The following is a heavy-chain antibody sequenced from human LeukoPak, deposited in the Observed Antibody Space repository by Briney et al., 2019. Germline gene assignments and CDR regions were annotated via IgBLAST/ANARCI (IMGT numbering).Heavy chain of an antibody. CDR3: AREKMTTITTIDY. V-gene: IGHV4-4*07. D-gene: IGHD4-11*01. CDR2: IYISGTP. Sequence: SDTLSLTCSVSGDSISTYYWTWIRQPAGKGLEWVGRIYISGTPNYNPSLRGRVTMSIDTYMNQFSLKLTSVTAADTAVYYCAREKMTTITTIDYWGQGTLVTVSS. J-gene: IGHJ4*02. CDR1: GDSISTYY.